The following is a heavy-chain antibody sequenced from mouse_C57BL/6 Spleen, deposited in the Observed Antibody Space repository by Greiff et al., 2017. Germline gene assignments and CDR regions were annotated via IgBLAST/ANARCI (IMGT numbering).Heavy chain of an antibody. J-gene: IGHJ2*01. CDR3: TGVTGFDY. CDR1: GFNIKDDY. D-gene: IGHD2-2*01. Sequence: EVQLKESGAELVRPGASVKLSCTASGFNIKDDYMHWVKQRPEQGLEWIGWIDPENGDTEYASKFQGKATITADTSSNTAYLQLSSLTSEDTAVYYCTGVTGFDYWGQGTTLTVSS. CDR2: IDPENGDT. V-gene: IGHV14-4*01.